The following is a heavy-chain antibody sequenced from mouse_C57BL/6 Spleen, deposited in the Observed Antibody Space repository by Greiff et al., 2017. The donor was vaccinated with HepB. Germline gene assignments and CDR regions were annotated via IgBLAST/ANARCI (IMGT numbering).Heavy chain of an antibody. D-gene: IGHD3-2*02. Sequence: VHLVASGAELVKPGASVKISCKASGYAFRSYWMNWVKQRPGEGLVWIGQIYPGDDDTNYNGKFTGKATLTADKSSSTAYMQLSSLTSEDSAVYFCARTAQATNPDYWGQGTTLTVSS. J-gene: IGHJ2*01. CDR1: GYAFRSYW. CDR2: IYPGDDDT. V-gene: IGHV1-80*01. CDR3: ARTAQATNPDY.